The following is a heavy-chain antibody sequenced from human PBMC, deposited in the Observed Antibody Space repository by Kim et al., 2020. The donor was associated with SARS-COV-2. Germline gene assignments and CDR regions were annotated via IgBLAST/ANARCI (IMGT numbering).Heavy chain of an antibody. CDR2: IYYSGST. V-gene: IGHV4-59*13. D-gene: IGHD3-10*01. Sequence: SETLSLTCTVSGGSISSYYWSWIRQPPGKGLEWIGYIYYSGSTNYNPSLKRRVTISVDTSKNQFSLKLSSVTAADTAVYYCARATHGSGGYWIGGRYYY. CDR3: ARATHGSGGYWIGGRYYY. CDR1: GGSISSYY. J-gene: IGHJ6*01.